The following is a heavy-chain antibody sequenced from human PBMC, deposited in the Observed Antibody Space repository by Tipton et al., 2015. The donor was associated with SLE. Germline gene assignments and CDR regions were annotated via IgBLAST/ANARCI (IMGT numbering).Heavy chain of an antibody. D-gene: IGHD6-13*01. CDR3: ARARVSEGYFQH. Sequence: TLSLTCTVSGASISSYYWSWIRQPPGKGLEWIGYIYYSGSTIHNPSLKSRVTMSVDTSKNQFSLKLSSVTAADTAVYYCARARVSEGYFQHWGQGTLVTVSS. CDR2: IYYSGST. J-gene: IGHJ1*01. CDR1: GASISSYY. V-gene: IGHV4-59*08.